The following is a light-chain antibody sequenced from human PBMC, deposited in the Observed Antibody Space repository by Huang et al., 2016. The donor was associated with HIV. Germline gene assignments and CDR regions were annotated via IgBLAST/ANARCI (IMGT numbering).Light chain of an antibody. CDR1: QSVGSGY. Sequence: EIVLTQSPGTVSLSPGERATLSCRASQSVGSGYLAWYQQKPGQTPRLLIQCASTRATGIPDSFSGSGSGTDFTLTISRLEAEDFAVYYCQQYGSSPQTFGGGTKVEIK. V-gene: IGKV3-20*01. J-gene: IGKJ4*01. CDR3: QQYGSSPQT. CDR2: CAS.